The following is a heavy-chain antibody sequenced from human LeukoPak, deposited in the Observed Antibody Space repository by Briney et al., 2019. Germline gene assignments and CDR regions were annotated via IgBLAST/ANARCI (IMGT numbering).Heavy chain of an antibody. CDR3: ARDFVGPSDY. J-gene: IGHJ4*02. CDR2: IKQDGSEK. D-gene: IGHD6-6*01. CDR1: GFTFSSYA. Sequence: GGSLRLSCAASGFTFSSYAMSWVRQAPGRGLEWVANIKQDGSEKYYVGSVKGRFTISRDNAKNSLYLQMNSLRAEDTAVFYCARDFVGPSDYWGQGTLVTVSS. V-gene: IGHV3-7*01.